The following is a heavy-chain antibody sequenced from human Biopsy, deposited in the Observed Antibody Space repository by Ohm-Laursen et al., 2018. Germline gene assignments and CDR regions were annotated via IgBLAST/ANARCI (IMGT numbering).Heavy chain of an antibody. CDR1: GGAFTTYA. J-gene: IGHJ4*02. CDR3: ARYASYSGNYGHFDY. D-gene: IGHD1-26*01. Sequence: VASVKVSCKSSGGAFTTYAIGWVRQAPGQGLEWMGKVIPVFGTTDYAQNFQGRLTLTADESTSTVYMDPTGLRSDDTGIYYCARYASYSGNYGHFDYWGQGTLVTVSS. V-gene: IGHV1-69*13. CDR2: VIPVFGTT.